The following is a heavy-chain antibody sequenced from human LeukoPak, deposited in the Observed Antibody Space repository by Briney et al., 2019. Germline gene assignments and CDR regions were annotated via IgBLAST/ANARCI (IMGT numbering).Heavy chain of an antibody. D-gene: IGHD1-26*01. J-gene: IGHJ5*02. CDR2: TNPNSGNT. Sequence: ASVKVSFKASGYTFTSCDINWGRDGTGQGLGLMGWTNPNSGNTGYAQKFQGRVTITMNTSISTAYMDLSSLRSEDTAVYYCARVVGATDGDWFDPWGQGTLVTVSS. V-gene: IGHV1-8*03. CDR1: GYTFTSCD. CDR3: ARVVGATDGDWFDP.